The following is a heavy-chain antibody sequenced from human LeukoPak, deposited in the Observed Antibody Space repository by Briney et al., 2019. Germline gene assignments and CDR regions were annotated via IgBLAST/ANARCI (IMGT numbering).Heavy chain of an antibody. CDR3: ARSTPRASDALDI. Sequence: ASVKVSCKASGYTFTSYYMHWVRQAPGQGLEWMGIIYPSGGSTRYAQKFQGRVTMTRDTSTSTVYMELSSLRSEDTAVYYCARSTPRASDALDIWGQGTMVTVSS. V-gene: IGHV1-46*01. J-gene: IGHJ3*02. CDR1: GYTFTSYY. CDR2: IYPSGGST.